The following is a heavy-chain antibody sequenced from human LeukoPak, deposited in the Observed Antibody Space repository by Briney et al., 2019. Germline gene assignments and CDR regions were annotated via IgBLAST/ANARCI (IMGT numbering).Heavy chain of an antibody. D-gene: IGHD2-8*02. J-gene: IGHJ5*02. CDR2: IYNSGRS. CDR3: AGGSGASWFDP. CDR1: GVSLCSGY. V-gene: IGHV4-59*01. Sequence: SETLSLTCSVSGVSLCSGYWSCIPQPPGKGLEWIAYIYNSGRSNYNPSLKSRVTISLDTSKNQFSLKLSSVTAADTAVYYCAGGSGASWFDPWGQGTLVTVSS.